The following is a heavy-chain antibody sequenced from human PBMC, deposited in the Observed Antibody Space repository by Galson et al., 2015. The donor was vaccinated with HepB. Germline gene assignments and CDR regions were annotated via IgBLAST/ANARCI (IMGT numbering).Heavy chain of an antibody. CDR1: GDSVSRDTVG. CDR2: TSYRSKWYS. D-gene: IGHD3-10*01. J-gene: IGHJ6*02. Sequence: CAISGDSVSRDTVGWNWIRQSPSRGLEWLGRTSYRSKWYSDYAISVKSRIIINADSSTNQFFLQLNSVIPEDTAVYYCTRVAHLGRGMNVSGQGTTVTVSS. CDR3: TRVAHLGRGMNV. V-gene: IGHV6-1*01.